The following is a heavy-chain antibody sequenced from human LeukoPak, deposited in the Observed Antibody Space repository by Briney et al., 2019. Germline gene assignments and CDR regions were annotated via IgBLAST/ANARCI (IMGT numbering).Heavy chain of an antibody. CDR2: ISSSGSTI. V-gene: IGHV3-11*01. CDR3: ARGGQAYYDILTGFNWCDP. CDR1: GFTFSDYY. Sequence: PGGSLRLSCAASGFTFSDYYMSWIRQAPGKGLEWVSYISSSGSTIYYADSVKGRFTISRDNAKNSLYLQMNSLRAEDTAVYYCARGGQAYYDILTGFNWCDPWGQGTLVTVSS. J-gene: IGHJ5*02. D-gene: IGHD3-9*01.